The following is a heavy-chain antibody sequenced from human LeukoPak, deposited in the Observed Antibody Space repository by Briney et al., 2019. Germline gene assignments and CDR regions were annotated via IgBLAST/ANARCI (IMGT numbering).Heavy chain of an antibody. CDR2: IIPIFGTA. Sequence: SVKVSCKASGGTFSSYAVSWVRQAPGQGLEWMGGIIPIFGTANYAQKFQGRVTITADESTSTAYMELSSLRSEDTAVYYCARGDCSSTSCYIYNWFDPWGQGTLVTVSS. J-gene: IGHJ5*02. CDR1: GGTFSSYA. CDR3: ARGDCSSTSCYIYNWFDP. V-gene: IGHV1-69*13. D-gene: IGHD2-2*01.